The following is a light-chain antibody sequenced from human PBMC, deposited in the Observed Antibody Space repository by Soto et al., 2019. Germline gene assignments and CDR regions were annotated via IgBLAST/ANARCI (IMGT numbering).Light chain of an antibody. Sequence: AIQLTQSPSSLSASVGDSVTITCRASQGISSALAWYQQTPGRAPKLLIYKASYLESGVPSRFSGSGSGTEFTLTISSLQPEDLATYYCQHYSAFSVTFGQGTKVDIK. CDR1: QGISSA. V-gene: IGKV1-13*02. CDR2: KAS. J-gene: IGKJ1*01. CDR3: QHYSAFSVT.